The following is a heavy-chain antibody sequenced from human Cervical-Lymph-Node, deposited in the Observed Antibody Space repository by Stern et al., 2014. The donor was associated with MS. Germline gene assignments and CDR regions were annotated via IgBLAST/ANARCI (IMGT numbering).Heavy chain of an antibody. V-gene: IGHV4-4*02. CDR2: INQSGTT. CDR3: ARMMSVSGIGMDV. D-gene: IGHD3-16*01. Sequence: QVQLQESGPGLVKPSGTLSLTCAVSGGSISSRSNWWTWVRQPPGKGLEWIGEINQSGTTNYNPSLKSRGTISVDKSKNQFSLKVRSVTAADTAVYYCARMMSVSGIGMDVWGQGTTVTVSS. CDR1: GGSISSRSNW. J-gene: IGHJ6*02.